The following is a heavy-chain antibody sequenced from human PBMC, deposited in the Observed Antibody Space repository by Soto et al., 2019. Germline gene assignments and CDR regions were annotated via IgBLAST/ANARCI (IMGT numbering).Heavy chain of an antibody. CDR3: AREKMGSSWYYFDY. V-gene: IGHV3-30*04. D-gene: IGHD6-13*01. Sequence: GGSLRLSCAASGFTFSSYAMHWVRQAPGKGLEWVAVISYDGSNKYYADSVKGRFTISRDNSKNTLYLQMNSLRAEDTAVYYCAREKMGSSWYYFDYWGQGTLVTVSS. J-gene: IGHJ4*02. CDR1: GFTFSSYA. CDR2: ISYDGSNK.